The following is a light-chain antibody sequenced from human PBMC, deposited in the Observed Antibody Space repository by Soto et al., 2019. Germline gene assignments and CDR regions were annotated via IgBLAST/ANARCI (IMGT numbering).Light chain of an antibody. Sequence: DIQMTQSPSTLSASVGDRVTITCRASQSISSWLAWYQQKPGKAPKLLIYKASSLESGVPSRFSGSGSGTEFTLTISSLQSEDSAVYYCQQHNQWPITFGQGTRLEI. CDR1: QSISSW. V-gene: IGKV1-5*03. J-gene: IGKJ5*01. CDR3: QQHNQWPIT. CDR2: KAS.